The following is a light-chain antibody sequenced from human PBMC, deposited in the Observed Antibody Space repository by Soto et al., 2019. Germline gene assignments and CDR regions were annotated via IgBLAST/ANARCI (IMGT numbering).Light chain of an antibody. J-gene: IGLJ2*01. Sequence: QSVLTQPPSVSAAPGQKVTISCSGSSSNIGNNYVSWYQQLPATAPKLLIYDNDKRPSGIRDRFSGCKSGTSATLGITGLQTGDEADYYCGTWDSSLSAVVFGGGTKLTVL. CDR2: DND. V-gene: IGLV1-51*01. CDR3: GTWDSSLSAVV. CDR1: SSNIGNNY.